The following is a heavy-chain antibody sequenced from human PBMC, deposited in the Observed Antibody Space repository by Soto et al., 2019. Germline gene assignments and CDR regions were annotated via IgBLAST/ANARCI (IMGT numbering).Heavy chain of an antibody. D-gene: IGHD2-15*01. V-gene: IGHV5-51*01. CDR3: ARSTPDYYYYYGMDV. J-gene: IGHJ6*02. CDR1: GYSFTSYW. Sequence: GESLKISRKGSGYSFTSYWIGWVRQMPGKGPEWMGSIYPGYSDTIYSPSFQGQVTISPDKSISTAYLQWSCLKSSDTAMYYCARSTPDYYYYYGMDVWGQGTTVTSP. CDR2: IYPGYSDT.